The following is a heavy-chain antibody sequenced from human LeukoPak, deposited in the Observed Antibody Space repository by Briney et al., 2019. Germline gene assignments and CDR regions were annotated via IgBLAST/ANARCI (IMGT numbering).Heavy chain of an antibody. V-gene: IGHV1-8*01. J-gene: IGHJ3*02. CDR3: ARGTGVWLVRRAFDI. D-gene: IGHD6-19*01. CDR2: MNTNSGNT. Sequence: ASVKVSCKASVYTFTSYVINWVRQPTVQGREWMGWMNTNSGNTGYAQKFQGRVTMTRNTSISTAYMELSSLRSEDTAVYYCARGTGVWLVRRAFDIWGQGTMVTVSS. CDR1: VYTFTSYV.